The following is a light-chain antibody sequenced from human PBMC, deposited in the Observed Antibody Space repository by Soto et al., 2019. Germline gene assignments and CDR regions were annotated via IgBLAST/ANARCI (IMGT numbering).Light chain of an antibody. V-gene: IGLV2-14*03. Sequence: QSALTQPASVSGSPGQSITISCTGTSSDIGYYNYVSWYQQHPGKAPKLMIYDVSNRPSGVSNRFSGSKSANTASLTISGLQAEDEADYHCSSYTTSSTVVFGTGTKLTVL. CDR2: DVS. CDR3: SSYTTSSTVV. CDR1: SSDIGYYNY. J-gene: IGLJ1*01.